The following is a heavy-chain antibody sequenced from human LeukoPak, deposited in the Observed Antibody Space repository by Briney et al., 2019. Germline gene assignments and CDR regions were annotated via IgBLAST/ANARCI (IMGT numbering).Heavy chain of an antibody. CDR2: IYYSGST. CDR3: ARITESYYYDSSGVPRGFVAFDI. CDR1: GVSISNSSYY. Sequence: PSETLSLTCIVSGVSISNSSYYWGWIRQPPGKGLEWIGSIYYSGSTNYNPSLKSRVTMSVDTSKNQFSLKLSSVTALDTAVYYCARITESYYYDSSGVPRGFVAFDIWGQGTMVTVSS. J-gene: IGHJ3*02. V-gene: IGHV4-39*07. D-gene: IGHD3-22*01.